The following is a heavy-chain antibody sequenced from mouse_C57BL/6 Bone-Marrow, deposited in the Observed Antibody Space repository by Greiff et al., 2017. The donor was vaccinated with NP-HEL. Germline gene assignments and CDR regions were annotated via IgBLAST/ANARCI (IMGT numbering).Heavy chain of an antibody. Sequence: QVQLQQPGAELVKPGASVKMSCKASGYTFTSYWITWVKQRPGQGLEWIGDIYPGSGSTNYNEKFKSKATLTVATSSSTAYMQLSSLTSEDSAVYYCASVDHWYFDVWGTGTTVTVSS. CDR3: ASVDHWYFDV. V-gene: IGHV1-55*01. J-gene: IGHJ1*03. CDR2: IYPGSGST. CDR1: GYTFTSYW.